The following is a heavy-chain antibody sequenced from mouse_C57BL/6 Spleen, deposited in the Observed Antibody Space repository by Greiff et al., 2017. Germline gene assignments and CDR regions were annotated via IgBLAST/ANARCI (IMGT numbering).Heavy chain of an antibody. CDR2: IYPGSGST. V-gene: IGHV1-55*01. D-gene: IGHD2-13*01. CDR1: GYTFTSYW. Sequence: QVQLQQPGAELVKPGASVKMSCKASGYTFTSYWITWVKQRPGQGLAWIGDIYPGSGSTNYNEKFKSKDTLTVDTSSSTAYMQLSSLTSEDSAVYYCARWGGEDYYAMDYWGQGTSVTVSS. J-gene: IGHJ4*01. CDR3: ARWGGEDYYAMDY.